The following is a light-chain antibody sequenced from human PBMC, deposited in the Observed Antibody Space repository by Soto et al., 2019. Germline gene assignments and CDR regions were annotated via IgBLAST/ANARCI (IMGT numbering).Light chain of an antibody. V-gene: IGKV3-20*01. CDR1: QSVSSS. J-gene: IGKJ1*01. Sequence: EIVMTQSPATLSVSPGERATLSCRASQSVSSSLAWYHQKPGQAPRLLIYGASGRATGIPDRFSGSGSGTDFTLTISRLEPEDFAVYYCQQYGSSPRTFGQGTKVDIK. CDR2: GAS. CDR3: QQYGSSPRT.